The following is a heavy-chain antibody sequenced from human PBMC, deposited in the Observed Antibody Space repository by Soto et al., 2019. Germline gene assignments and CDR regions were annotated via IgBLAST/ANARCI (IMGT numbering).Heavy chain of an antibody. V-gene: IGHV3-33*01. CDR1: GFTFSSYG. Sequence: PGGSLRLSCAASGFTFSSYGMHWARQAPGKGLEWVAVIWYDGSNKYYADSVKGRFTISRDNSKNTLYLQMNSLRAEDTAVYYCARDRWYSAYFDYWGQGTLVTVSS. CDR2: IWYDGSNK. CDR3: ARDRWYSAYFDY. J-gene: IGHJ4*02. D-gene: IGHD6-13*01.